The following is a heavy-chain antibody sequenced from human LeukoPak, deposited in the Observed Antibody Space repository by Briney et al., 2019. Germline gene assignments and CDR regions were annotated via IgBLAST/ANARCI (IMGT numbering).Heavy chain of an antibody. V-gene: IGHV6-1*01. CDR3: ARGRAVRGVITYDAFDI. CDR2: TYRGSK. D-gene: IGHD3-10*01. Sequence: SQTLSLTCAISGDSVSSNSVAWNWIRQSPSRGLEWLGRTYRGSKHYAGSVNSRITINPDTSKNQFSLQLNSVTPEDTAVYYCARGRAVRGVITYDAFDIWGQGTMVTVSS. CDR1: GDSVSSNSVA. J-gene: IGHJ3*02.